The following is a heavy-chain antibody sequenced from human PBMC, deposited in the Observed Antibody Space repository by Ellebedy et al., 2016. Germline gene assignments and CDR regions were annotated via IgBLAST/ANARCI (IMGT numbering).Heavy chain of an antibody. CDR2: ISAYSGNS. Sequence: ASVKVSCXASGYIFTSYGISWVRQAPGQGLEWMGWISAYSGNSNYPQRLQGRVTMTTDTSTGTVYMELRSLRSDDTAVYYCARDQSGHFDYWGQGTLVTVSS. D-gene: IGHD5-12*01. CDR3: ARDQSGHFDY. V-gene: IGHV1-18*04. CDR1: GYIFTSYG. J-gene: IGHJ4*02.